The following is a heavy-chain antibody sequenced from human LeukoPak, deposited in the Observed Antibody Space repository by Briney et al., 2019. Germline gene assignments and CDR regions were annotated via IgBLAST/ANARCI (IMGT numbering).Heavy chain of an antibody. CDR2: IYYSGST. Sequence: SETLSLTCTVSGGSISSYYWSWIRQPPGKGLEWIGYIYYSGSTNYNPPLKSRVTISVDTSKNQFSLKLSSVTAADTAVYYCARELGGYSYGYYFDYWGQGTLVTVSS. CDR1: GGSISSYY. CDR3: ARELGGYSYGYYFDY. D-gene: IGHD5-18*01. J-gene: IGHJ4*02. V-gene: IGHV4-59*01.